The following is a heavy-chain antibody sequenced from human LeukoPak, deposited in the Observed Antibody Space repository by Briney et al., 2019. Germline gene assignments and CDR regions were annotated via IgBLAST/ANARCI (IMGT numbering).Heavy chain of an antibody. CDR2: IYYSGYT. V-gene: IGHV4-39*02. J-gene: IGHJ4*02. CDR1: GGSVNNGNHY. D-gene: IGHD7-27*01. Sequence: SQTLSLTCTVSGGSVNNGNHYWGWIRQPPGKGLEWIGSIYYSGYTHYHPSLKSRVTISADASRNQFSLKLNSVTAADTAVYYCVRDTGDFRSDYWGQGTLVTVSS. CDR3: VRDTGDFRSDY.